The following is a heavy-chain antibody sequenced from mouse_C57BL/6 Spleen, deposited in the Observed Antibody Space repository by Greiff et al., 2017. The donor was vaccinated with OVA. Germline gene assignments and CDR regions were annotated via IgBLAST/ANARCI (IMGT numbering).Heavy chain of an antibody. D-gene: IGHD2-1*01. V-gene: IGHV3-6*01. CDR1: GYSITSGYY. CDR2: ISYDGSN. Sequence: VQLQQSGPGLVKPSQSLSLTCSVTGYSITSGYYWNWIRQFPGNKLEWMGYISYDGSNNYNPSLKNRISITRDTSKNQFFLKLNSVTTEDTATYYCAREGLYFFDYWGQGTTLTVSS. CDR3: AREGLYFFDY. J-gene: IGHJ2*01.